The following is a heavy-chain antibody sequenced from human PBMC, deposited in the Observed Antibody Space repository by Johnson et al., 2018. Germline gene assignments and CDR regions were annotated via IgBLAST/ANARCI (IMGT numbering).Heavy chain of an antibody. J-gene: IGHJ3*02. CDR1: GFTFSSYN. V-gene: IGHV3-48*01. CDR2: ISSSGTI. D-gene: IGHD3-10*01. CDR3: ARGGLLWFGELLFGAFDI. Sequence: VQSGGSLRLSCAASGFTFSSYNMNWVRQAPGKGLEWVSYISSSGTIYYAASVKGRFTISRDNAKNSLYLQMKSLRAEDPAVYYCARGGLLWFGELLFGAFDIWGQGTMVTVSA.